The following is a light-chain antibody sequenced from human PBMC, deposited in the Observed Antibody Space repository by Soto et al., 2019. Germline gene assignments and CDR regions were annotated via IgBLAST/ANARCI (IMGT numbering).Light chain of an antibody. CDR2: GAS. J-gene: IGKJ1*01. CDR1: RSVTNNY. CDR3: QQYDSSPWT. Sequence: PGERATLSCRASRSVTNNYLAWHQQKPGQTPRLLIYGASSRATGIPDRFSGSGSGTDFTLTIYRLEPEDFAVYYCQQYDSSPWTFGQGTKVDIK. V-gene: IGKV3-20*01.